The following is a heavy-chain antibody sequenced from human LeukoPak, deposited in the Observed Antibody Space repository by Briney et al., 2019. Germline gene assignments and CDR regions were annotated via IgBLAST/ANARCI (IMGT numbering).Heavy chain of an antibody. V-gene: IGHV1-46*01. Sequence: VASVTVSCKASGYTFTSYYTHWVRQAPGQGLEWMGIINPSGGSTSYAQKFQGRVTMTRDTSTSTVYMELSSLRSEDTAVYYCARDRGPAYYYYGMDVWGQGTTVTVSS. CDR2: INPSGGST. CDR1: GYTFTSYY. CDR3: ARDRGPAYYYYGMDV. J-gene: IGHJ6*02.